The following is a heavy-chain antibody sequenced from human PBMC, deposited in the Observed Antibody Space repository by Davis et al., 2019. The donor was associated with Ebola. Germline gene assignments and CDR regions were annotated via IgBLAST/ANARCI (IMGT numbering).Heavy chain of an antibody. CDR1: GGTFSTYA. CDR2: ISAYNGNT. D-gene: IGHD3-16*01. Sequence: ASVKVSCKASGGTFSTYAISWVRQAPGQGLEWMGWISAYNGNTNYAQKLQGRVTMTTDTSTSTAYMELRSLRSDDTAVYYCARALGGMITFGGAFFDYWGQGTLVTVSS. V-gene: IGHV1-18*01. J-gene: IGHJ4*02. CDR3: ARALGGMITFGGAFFDY.